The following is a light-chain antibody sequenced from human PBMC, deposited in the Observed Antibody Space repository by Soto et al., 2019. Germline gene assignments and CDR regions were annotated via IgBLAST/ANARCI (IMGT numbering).Light chain of an antibody. CDR2: RAS. Sequence: DVQMTQSPSTLAASVGDRVTITCRASQKIDDWMAWYQQKPVKAPKLLIYRASKLESGVPSRFSGSGSGTEFTLTISSLQSDDFATYYCQQYHRWTFGQGTKVEGK. J-gene: IGKJ1*01. CDR3: QQYHRWT. CDR1: QKIDDW. V-gene: IGKV1-5*03.